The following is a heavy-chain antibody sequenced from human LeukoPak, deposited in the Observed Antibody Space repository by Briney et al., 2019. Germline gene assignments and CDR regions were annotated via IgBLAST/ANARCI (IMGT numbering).Heavy chain of an antibody. D-gene: IGHD4-23*01. CDR3: ARDSARGGTSYY. J-gene: IGHJ4*02. CDR1: GFTFSNYW. V-gene: IGHV3-74*01. Sequence: GGSLRLSCAASGFTFSNYWMHWVRQAPGKGLVWVSRIKSDGTYTSYADSVKGRFTISRDNAKSTLYLQMNSLRVEDTAVYCCARDSARGGTSYYWGQGTLVTVSS. CDR2: IKSDGTYT.